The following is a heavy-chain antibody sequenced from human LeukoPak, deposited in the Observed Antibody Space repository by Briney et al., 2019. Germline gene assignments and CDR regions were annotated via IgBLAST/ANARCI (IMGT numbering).Heavy chain of an antibody. J-gene: IGHJ5*02. CDR2: IYYSGST. CDR1: GGSISSGGYY. Sequence: SETLSLTCTVSGGSISSGGYYWSWIRQHPGKGLEWIGYIYYSGSTYYNPSLKSRVTISVDTSKNQFSLKLSSVTAADTAVYYCATRPDIAAAGPGWFDPWGQGTLVTVSS. V-gene: IGHV4-31*03. CDR3: ATRPDIAAAGPGWFDP. D-gene: IGHD6-13*01.